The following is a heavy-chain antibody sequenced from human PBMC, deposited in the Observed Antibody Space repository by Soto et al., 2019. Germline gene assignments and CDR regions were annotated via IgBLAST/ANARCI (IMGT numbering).Heavy chain of an antibody. CDR3: AKGFYYYDSSGHPPDY. V-gene: IGHV3-43*01. Sequence: GGSLRLSCTASGFTFEDHTMHWVRQAPGKGLEWVSLISWDGDSAYYADSVKGRFTISRGNSKNSLYLQMNSLRTEDTALYYCAKGFYYYDSSGHPPDYWGQGTLVTVSS. J-gene: IGHJ4*02. D-gene: IGHD3-22*01. CDR2: ISWDGDSA. CDR1: GFTFEDHT.